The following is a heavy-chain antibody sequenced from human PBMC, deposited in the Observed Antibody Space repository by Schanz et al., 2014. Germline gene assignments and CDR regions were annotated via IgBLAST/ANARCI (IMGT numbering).Heavy chain of an antibody. V-gene: IGHV3-48*01. Sequence: EVQLLESGGGLVRPGGSLRLSCAASGFTFSSYAMNWVRQVPGKGLEWLSYIATSSSTRHYADSVKGRVTISRDNAKNSVSLQMNRLRAEDTALYYCAIIGVMVAVAGTRADYWGQGTLVTVSS. D-gene: IGHD6-19*01. CDR3: AIIGVMVAVAGTRADY. J-gene: IGHJ4*02. CDR1: GFTFSSYA. CDR2: IATSSSTR.